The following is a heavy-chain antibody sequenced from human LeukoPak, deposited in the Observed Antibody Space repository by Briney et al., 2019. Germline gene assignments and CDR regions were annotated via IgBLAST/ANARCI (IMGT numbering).Heavy chain of an antibody. V-gene: IGHV1-24*01. CDR2: FDPEDGET. CDR3: ARDVGSSGWYYYYGMGV. J-gene: IGHJ6*02. Sequence: GASVKVSCKVSGYTLTELSMHWVRQAPGKGLEWMGGFDPEDGETIYAQKFQGRVTMTRDTSTSTVYMELNNLRSDDTAVYYCARDVGSSGWYYYYGMGVWGQGTTVTVSS. CDR1: GYTLTELS. D-gene: IGHD6-13*01.